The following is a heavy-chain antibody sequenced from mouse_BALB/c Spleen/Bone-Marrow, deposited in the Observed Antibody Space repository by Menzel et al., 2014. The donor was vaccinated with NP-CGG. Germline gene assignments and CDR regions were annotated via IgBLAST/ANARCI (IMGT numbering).Heavy chain of an antibody. Sequence: QVQLQQSGAELMKPRASVKISCKATGYTFSSYWIEWVKQRPGHGLEWIGEILPGSGSTNYNEKFKGKATFTADTSSNTAYMQLSSLTSEDSAVYYCGNYYAMDYWGQGTSVTVSS. CDR2: ILPGSGST. J-gene: IGHJ4*01. V-gene: IGHV1-9*01. CDR3: GNYYAMDY. CDR1: GYTFSSYW.